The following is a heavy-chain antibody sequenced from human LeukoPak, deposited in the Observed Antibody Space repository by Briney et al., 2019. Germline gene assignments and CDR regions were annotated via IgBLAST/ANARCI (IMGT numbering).Heavy chain of an antibody. CDR3: AREYSSSWYFDY. CDR1: GFTFSSYA. Sequence: GGSLRLSCAASGFTFSSYAMHWIRQAPGKGLEWVAVISYDGSNKYYADSVKGRFTISRDNSKNTLYLQMNSLRAEDTAVYYCAREYSSSWYFDYWGQGTLVTVSS. D-gene: IGHD6-13*01. J-gene: IGHJ4*02. CDR2: ISYDGSNK. V-gene: IGHV3-30-3*01.